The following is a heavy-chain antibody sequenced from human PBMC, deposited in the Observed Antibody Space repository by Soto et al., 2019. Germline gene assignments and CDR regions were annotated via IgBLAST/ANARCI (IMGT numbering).Heavy chain of an antibody. CDR1: GYTFSDYG. CDR2: ILCLNDRK. D-gene: IGHD2-2*02. V-gene: IGHV1-3*01. J-gene: IGHJ4*02. CDR3: ARGGRTCTEKTCYTDFDF. Sequence: QVHLVQSGAEVKTPGASVTISCKASGYTFSDYGIHWIRQAPGQRPEWLGWILCLNDRKEYSQKFQGRISLTRDTAASTAYMGLSRLRSEDTAVYYFARGGRTCTEKTCYTDFDFWGQGSLVSVSS.